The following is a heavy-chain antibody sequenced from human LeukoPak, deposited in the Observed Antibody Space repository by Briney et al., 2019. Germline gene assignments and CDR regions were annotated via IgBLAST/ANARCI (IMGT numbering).Heavy chain of an antibody. CDR2: ISAYNGNT. CDR1: GYTFTSYG. Sequence: ASVKVSCKASGYTFTSYGISWVRQAPGQGLEWMGWISAYNGNTNYAQKLQGRVTMTTDTSTSTAYMELRSLRSDDTAVYYCARRNGEYDDSSGYYPNWFDPWGQGTLVTVSS. V-gene: IGHV1-18*01. J-gene: IGHJ5*02. D-gene: IGHD3-22*01. CDR3: ARRNGEYDDSSGYYPNWFDP.